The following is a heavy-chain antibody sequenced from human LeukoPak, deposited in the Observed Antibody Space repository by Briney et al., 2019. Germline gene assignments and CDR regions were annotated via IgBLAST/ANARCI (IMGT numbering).Heavy chain of an antibody. CDR3: ARVRDYYYMDV. D-gene: IGHD5-24*01. Sequence: GGSLRLSCAASGFTLSSYSMNWVRQAPGKGLEWVSSISSSSTFIYYADSVRGRFTISRDNAKNSLYLQMNSLRAEDTAVYYCARVRDYYYMDVWGKGTTVTIPS. CDR1: GFTLSSYS. V-gene: IGHV3-21*06. J-gene: IGHJ6*03. CDR2: ISSSSTFI.